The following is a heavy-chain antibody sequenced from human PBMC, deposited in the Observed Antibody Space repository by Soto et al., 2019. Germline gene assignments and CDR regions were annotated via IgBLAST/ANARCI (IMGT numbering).Heavy chain of an antibody. CDR2: IIPIFGTA. D-gene: IGHD2-15*01. CDR3: ARRSGAAGYCSGGSCSGGMDV. CDR1: GGTFSSYA. J-gene: IGHJ6*02. Sequence: QVQLVQSGAEVKKPGSSVKVSCKASGGTFSSYAISWVRQAPGQGLEWMGGIIPIFGTANYAQKFQGRVTITADESTSTAYMELSSLRAEDTAVYYCARRSGAAGYCSGGSCSGGMDVWGQGTTVTVSS. V-gene: IGHV1-69*01.